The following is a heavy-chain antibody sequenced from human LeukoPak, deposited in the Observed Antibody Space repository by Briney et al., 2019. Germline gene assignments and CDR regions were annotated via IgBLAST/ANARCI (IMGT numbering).Heavy chain of an antibody. CDR1: GFTFSTYA. CDR2: ISGSGGTT. D-gene: IGHD3-9*01. CDR3: ANVRYFDWYYFDY. J-gene: IGHJ4*02. Sequence: GGSLRLSCAASGFTFSTYAMNWVRQAPGKGLDWVSGISGSGGTTYYADSVKGRFTISGDNSKNTLYLQMNSLRAEDTAVYYCANVRYFDWYYFDYWGQGALVTVSS. V-gene: IGHV3-23*01.